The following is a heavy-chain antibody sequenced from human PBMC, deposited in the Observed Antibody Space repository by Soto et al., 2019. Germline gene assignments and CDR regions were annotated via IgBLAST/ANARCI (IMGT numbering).Heavy chain of an antibody. D-gene: IGHD6-6*01. CDR1: GDSVSSNSAA. V-gene: IGHV6-1*01. J-gene: IGHJ4*02. Sequence: SQTLSLTCAISGDSVSSNSAASNWIRQSPSRGLEWLGRTYYRSKWYNDYAVSVKSRITINPDTSKNQFSLQLNSVTPEDTAVYYCARGTYNDSSSSSRLVIDYWGQGTLVTVSS. CDR2: TYYRSKWYN. CDR3: ARGTYNDSSSSSRLVIDY.